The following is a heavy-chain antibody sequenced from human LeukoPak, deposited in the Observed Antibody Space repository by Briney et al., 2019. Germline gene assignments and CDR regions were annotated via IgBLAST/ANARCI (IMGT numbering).Heavy chain of an antibody. J-gene: IGHJ5*02. Sequence: SETLSLTCTVSGGSISSGSCYWSWIRQPAGKGLEWIGRIYTSGSTNYNPSLKSRVTISVDTSRNQFSLKLSSVTAADTAVYYCARGPGITIFGVARGDWFDPWGQGTLVTVSS. CDR1: GGSISSGSCY. V-gene: IGHV4-61*02. D-gene: IGHD3-3*01. CDR2: IYTSGST. CDR3: ARGPGITIFGVARGDWFDP.